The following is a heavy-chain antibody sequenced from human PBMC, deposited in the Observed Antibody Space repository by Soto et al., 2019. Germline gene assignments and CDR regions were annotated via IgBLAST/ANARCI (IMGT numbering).Heavy chain of an antibody. Sequence: EVQLVESGGGLVQPGRSLRLSCAASGFTFDDYAMHWVRQAPGKGLEWVSGISWNSGSIGYADSVKGRFTISRDNAKNSLYLQMNSLRAEDTALYYCAKVPLPYSSSWYYFDYWGQGTLVTVSS. CDR2: ISWNSGSI. CDR3: AKVPLPYSSSWYYFDY. CDR1: GFTFDDYA. J-gene: IGHJ4*02. V-gene: IGHV3-9*01. D-gene: IGHD6-13*01.